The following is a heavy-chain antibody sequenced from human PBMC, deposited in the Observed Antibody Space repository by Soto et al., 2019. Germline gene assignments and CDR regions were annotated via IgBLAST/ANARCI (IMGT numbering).Heavy chain of an antibody. Sequence: QVQLQQWGAGLLKPSETLSLTCAVYGGSFSGYSWTWIRQPPGTGLEWIGEINHSGSTNYNPSLKSRVNISVDTSKNQFSLKLTSVTAADTALYYCARDKITGLFDYWGQGTLVTVSS. V-gene: IGHV4-34*01. J-gene: IGHJ4*02. CDR3: ARDKITGLFDY. CDR2: INHSGST. CDR1: GGSFSGYS. D-gene: IGHD2-8*02.